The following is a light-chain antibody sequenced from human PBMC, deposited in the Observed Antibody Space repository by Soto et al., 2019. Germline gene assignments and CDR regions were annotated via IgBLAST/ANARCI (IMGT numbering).Light chain of an antibody. CDR3: QQLDNLSWT. J-gene: IGKJ1*01. CDR1: PSISGTF. Sequence: EIVFTQSPGTLSLSPGARATLSCRAGPSISGTFLNWYKKKPGQAPRILIYGASNRATGTPDRFSGSGSGTDFNLTLRRLETEDCAVYVGQQLDNLSWTVGPGTKVEIK. V-gene: IGKV3-20*01. CDR2: GAS.